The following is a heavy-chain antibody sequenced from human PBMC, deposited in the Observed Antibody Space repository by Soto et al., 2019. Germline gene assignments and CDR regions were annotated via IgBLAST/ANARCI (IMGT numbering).Heavy chain of an antibody. D-gene: IGHD3-22*01. V-gene: IGHV1-18*01. CDR2: ISAYNGNT. J-gene: IGHJ4*02. Sequence: ASVKVSCKASGYTFTSYGISWVRQAPGQGLEWMGWISAYNGNTNYAQKLQGRVTMTTDTSTSTAYMELRSLRSDDTAVYYCARAHYYDSSGYVNFDYWGQGTLVTVSS. CDR3: ARAHYYDSSGYVNFDY. CDR1: GYTFTSYG.